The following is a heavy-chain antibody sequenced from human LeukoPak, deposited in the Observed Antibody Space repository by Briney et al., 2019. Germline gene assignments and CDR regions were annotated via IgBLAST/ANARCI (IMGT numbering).Heavy chain of an antibody. CDR1: GYTSTSYY. Sequence: ASVKVSCKASGYTSTSYYMHWVRQAPGQGLEWMGIINPSGGSTSYAQKFQGRVTMTRDTSTSTVYMELSSLRSEDTAVYYCARGARLGRAAGTLNFDYWGQGTLVTVSS. D-gene: IGHD6-13*01. J-gene: IGHJ4*02. CDR2: INPSGGST. CDR3: ARGARLGRAAGTLNFDY. V-gene: IGHV1-46*01.